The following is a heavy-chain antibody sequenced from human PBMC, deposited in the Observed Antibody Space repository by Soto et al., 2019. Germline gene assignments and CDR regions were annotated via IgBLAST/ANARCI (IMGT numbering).Heavy chain of an antibody. Sequence: QLQLQESGPGLVKPSETLSLTCTVSGGSISSSSYYWGWIRQPPGKGLEWIGSIYYSGSTYYNPSLKSRVTISVDTSKNQFSLKLSSVTAADTAVYYWARRGGDYYLRFDYWGQGTLVTVSS. V-gene: IGHV4-39*01. CDR3: ARRGGDYYLRFDY. D-gene: IGHD4-17*01. CDR1: GGSISSSSYY. J-gene: IGHJ4*02. CDR2: IYYSGST.